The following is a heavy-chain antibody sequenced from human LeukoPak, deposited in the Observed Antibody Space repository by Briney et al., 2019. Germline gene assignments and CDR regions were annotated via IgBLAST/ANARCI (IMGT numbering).Heavy chain of an antibody. CDR3: ARSTSNVYSSGWYGVFIV. CDR2: IYYSGST. CDR1: GGSISSSSYY. J-gene: IGHJ4*02. D-gene: IGHD6-19*01. Sequence: SETLSPTCTVSGGSISSSSYYWGWIRQPPGKGLEWIGSIYYSGSTYYNPSLKSRVTISVDTSKNQFSLKLSSVTAADTAVYYCARSTSNVYSSGWYGVFIVWGQGTLVTVSS. V-gene: IGHV4-39*07.